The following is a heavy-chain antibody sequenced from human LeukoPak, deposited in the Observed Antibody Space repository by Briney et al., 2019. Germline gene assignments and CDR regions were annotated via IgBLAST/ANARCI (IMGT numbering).Heavy chain of an antibody. CDR1: GYTFTSYG. D-gene: IGHD5-18*01. Sequence: ASVKVSCKASGYTFTSYGISWVRQAPGQGLEWMGWISAYNGNTNYAQKLQGRVTMTTGTSTSTAYMELRSLRSDDTAVYYCARDLRSDVEMATASFDYWGQGTLVTVSS. J-gene: IGHJ4*02. CDR3: ARDLRSDVEMATASFDY. CDR2: ISAYNGNT. V-gene: IGHV1-18*01.